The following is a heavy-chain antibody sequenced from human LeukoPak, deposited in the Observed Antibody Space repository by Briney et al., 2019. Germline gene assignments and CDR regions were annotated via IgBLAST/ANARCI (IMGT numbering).Heavy chain of an antibody. CDR2: ISAYNGNT. CDR1: GYTFTSYG. CDR3: ARDRYCSSTSCYTGGYYCYYMDV. J-gene: IGHJ6*03. V-gene: IGHV1-18*01. Sequence: ASVKVSCKASGYTFTSYGISWVRQAPGQGLEWMGWISAYNGNTNYAQKLQGRVTMTTDTSTSTAYMELRSLRSDDTAVYYCARDRYCSSTSCYTGGYYCYYMDVWGKGTTVTVSS. D-gene: IGHD2-2*02.